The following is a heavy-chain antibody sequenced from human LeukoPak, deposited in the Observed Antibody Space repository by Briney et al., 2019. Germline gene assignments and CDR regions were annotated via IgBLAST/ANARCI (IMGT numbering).Heavy chain of an antibody. CDR3: AKAQRSYGWGSYRYRVAFYY. J-gene: IGHJ4*02. CDR1: GFTFSSYG. V-gene: IGHV3-23*01. CDR2: IIGSGGSP. D-gene: IGHD3-16*02. Sequence: GGPLRLSCTASGFTFSSYGMSWVRQAPGKGLEWVGAIIGSGGSPYNADPVKGRFTISRDNSKNALYLQMNSLRAEGTAVYYCAKAQRSYGWGSYRYRVAFYYWGQGTLVTVSS.